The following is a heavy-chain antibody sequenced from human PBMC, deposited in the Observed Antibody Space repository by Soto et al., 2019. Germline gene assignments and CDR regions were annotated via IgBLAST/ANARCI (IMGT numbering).Heavy chain of an antibody. CDR3: AKDQGYYDFWSGSDVGSYFDY. CDR1: GFTFSSYA. D-gene: IGHD3-3*01. CDR2: ISGSGGST. J-gene: IGHJ4*02. V-gene: IGHV3-23*01. Sequence: EVQLLESGGGLVQPGGSLRLSCAASGFTFSSYAMSWVRQAPGKGLEWVSAISGSGGSTYYADSVKGRFTISRDNSKNALYLQMNSLRAEDTAVYCCAKDQGYYDFWSGSDVGSYFDYWGQGTLVTVSS.